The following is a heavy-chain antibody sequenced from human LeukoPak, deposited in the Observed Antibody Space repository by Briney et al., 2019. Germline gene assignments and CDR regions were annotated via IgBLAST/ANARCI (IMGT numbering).Heavy chain of an antibody. CDR1: GFTFSSYA. V-gene: IGHV3-30-3*01. CDR2: ISYDGSNK. Sequence: GGSLRLSCAASGFTFSSYAMHWVRQAPGKGLEWVAVISYDGSNKYYADSVKGRFTISGDNSKNTLYLQMNSLRAEDTAVYYCARGENYDFWSGFDYWGQGTLVTVSS. CDR3: ARGENYDFWSGFDY. J-gene: IGHJ4*02. D-gene: IGHD3-3*01.